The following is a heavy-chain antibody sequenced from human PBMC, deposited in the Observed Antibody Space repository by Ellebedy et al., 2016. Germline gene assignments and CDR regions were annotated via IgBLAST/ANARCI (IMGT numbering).Heavy chain of an antibody. J-gene: IGHJ4*02. CDR3: ARVGTSGSYSGGAFDY. V-gene: IGHV4-39*07. Sequence: GSLRLSCTVSGGSINSSTYYWGWIRQPPGKGLERIGIIYYSGSTYCNPSLKSRVTISVDTSKNQFSLKLSSVTAADTAVYYCARVGTSGSYSGGAFDYWGQGTLVTVSS. CDR1: GGSINSSTYY. D-gene: IGHD1-26*01. CDR2: IYYSGST.